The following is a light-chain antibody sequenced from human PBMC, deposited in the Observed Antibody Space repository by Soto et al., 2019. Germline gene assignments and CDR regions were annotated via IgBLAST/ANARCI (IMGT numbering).Light chain of an antibody. CDR3: SSYTSTGTPV. CDR2: EVT. Sequence: QSVLTQPASVSGSLGQSITMSCTGTSTDVGGYNFVSWYQQHPDKAPKLLIYEVTNWPSGVSNRFSGSKSGNTASLTISGLQAEDEADYYCSSYTSTGTPVFGTGTKVTV. J-gene: IGLJ1*01. V-gene: IGLV2-14*01. CDR1: STDVGGYNF.